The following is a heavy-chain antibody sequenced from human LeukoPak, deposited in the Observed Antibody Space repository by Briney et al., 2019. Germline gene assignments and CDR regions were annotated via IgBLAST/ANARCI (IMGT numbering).Heavy chain of an antibody. Sequence: PGGSLRLSCAASGFTFSSYAVSWVRQAPGKGLEWVSAISGSGGSTYYADSVKGRFTISRDNSKNTLYLQMNSLRAEDTAVYYCAILHIHSSGSDYWGQGTLATVSS. D-gene: IGHD6-19*01. CDR1: GFTFSSYA. J-gene: IGHJ4*02. CDR2: ISGSGGST. CDR3: AILHIHSSGSDY. V-gene: IGHV3-23*01.